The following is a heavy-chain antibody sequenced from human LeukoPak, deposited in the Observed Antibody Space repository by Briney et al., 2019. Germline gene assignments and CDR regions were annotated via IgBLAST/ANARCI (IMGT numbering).Heavy chain of an antibody. J-gene: IGHJ4*02. CDR1: GFSFSSYA. Sequence: GGSLRLSCAASGFSFSSYAMSWVRQAPGKGLEWVSSISGSGDNTYYAESVKGRFTISRGNSKNTLFLQMNSLRAEDTAVFYCAKRSGYTTGWFFDFWGQGTLVTVSS. CDR2: ISGSGDNT. D-gene: IGHD6-19*01. V-gene: IGHV3-23*01. CDR3: AKRSGYTTGWFFDF.